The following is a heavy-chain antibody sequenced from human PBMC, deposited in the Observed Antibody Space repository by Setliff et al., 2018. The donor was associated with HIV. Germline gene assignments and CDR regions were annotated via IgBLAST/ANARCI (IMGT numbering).Heavy chain of an antibody. V-gene: IGHV4-34*01. Sequence: LSLTCAVYGESLSGYYWSWIRQPPGKGLEWIGDITHTRATNYNPSLQSRVTMSVDTSKNQFSLKLNSVTAADTAVYYCARREYSSSSPPFDYWGQGTLVTVSS. CDR3: ARREYSSSSPPFDY. J-gene: IGHJ4*02. CDR2: ITHTRAT. CDR1: GESLSGYY. D-gene: IGHD6-6*01.